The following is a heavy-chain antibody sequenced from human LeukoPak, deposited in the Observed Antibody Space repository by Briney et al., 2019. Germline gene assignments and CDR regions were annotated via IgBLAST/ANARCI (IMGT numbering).Heavy chain of an antibody. J-gene: IGHJ4*02. V-gene: IGHV3-30-3*01. CDR1: GFTFSSYA. D-gene: IGHD2-21*02. CDR3: ARVSHYYCGGDCYHGPLDY. CDR2: ISYDGSNK. Sequence: GRSLRLSCAASGFTFSSYAMHWVRQAPGKGLEWVAVISYDGSNKYYADSVKGRFTISRDNSKNTLYLQMNSLRAEDTAVYYCARVSHYYCGGDCYHGPLDYWGQGTLVTVSS.